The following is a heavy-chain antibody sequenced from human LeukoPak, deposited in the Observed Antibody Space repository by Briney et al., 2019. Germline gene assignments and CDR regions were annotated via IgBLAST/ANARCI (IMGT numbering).Heavy chain of an antibody. CDR3: ARQAYDGYFDY. CDR2: IYYSGNT. Sequence: PSETLSLTCTVSGASLTSSYWTWIRQPPGKGLDWIGYIYYSGNTNYNPSLKSRVTILIDTSKNQFSLKLSSVTAADTAVYYCARQAYDGYFDYWGQGTLITVSS. D-gene: IGHD5-12*01. V-gene: IGHV4-59*01. CDR1: GASLTSSY. J-gene: IGHJ4*02.